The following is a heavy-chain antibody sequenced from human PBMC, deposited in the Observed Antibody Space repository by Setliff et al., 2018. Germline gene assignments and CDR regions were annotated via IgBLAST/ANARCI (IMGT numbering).Heavy chain of an antibody. CDR3: ARDQFRKSGGLYY. J-gene: IGHJ4*02. CDR1: GSTVSTFS. D-gene: IGHD2-15*01. Sequence: PGESLKISCAASGSTVSTFSMHWVRQTPVKGLEWVATLSDDGTNEFYADSVKGRFTVFRDNSKNTLYLQMTSLRADDAAMYYCARDQFRKSGGLYYWGQGTLVTVSS. V-gene: IGHV3-30*03. CDR2: LSDDGTNE.